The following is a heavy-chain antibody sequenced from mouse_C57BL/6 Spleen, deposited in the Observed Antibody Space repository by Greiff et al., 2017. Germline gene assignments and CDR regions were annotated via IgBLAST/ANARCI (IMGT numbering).Heavy chain of an antibody. CDR2: ISNLAYSI. V-gene: IGHV5-15*01. J-gene: IGHJ4*01. CDR3: ARGYDYDDYAMDY. Sequence: EVQLVESGGGLVQPGGSLKLSCAASGFTFSDYGMAWVRQAPRKGLEWVAFISNLAYSIYYADTVTGRFTITRENATNTLYLEMSSLRSEDTAMYYCARGYDYDDYAMDYWGQGTSVTVSS. D-gene: IGHD2-4*01. CDR1: GFTFSDYG.